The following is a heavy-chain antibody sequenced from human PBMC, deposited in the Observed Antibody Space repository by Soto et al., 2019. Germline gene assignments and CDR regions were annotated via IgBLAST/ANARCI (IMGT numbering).Heavy chain of an antibody. Sequence: VASVKVSCKPSGYTFSGYYVQWVRQAPGQGLEWMGVFKPTGGGSTSYAQRFQGRVTVTRDTSTSTVYMELGSLRFDDTAVYFCASDYGSGVEMDVWGQGTRVTVYS. D-gene: IGHD3-10*01. CDR3: ASDYGSGVEMDV. CDR1: GYTFSGYY. J-gene: IGHJ6*02. CDR2: FKPTGGGST. V-gene: IGHV1-46*01.